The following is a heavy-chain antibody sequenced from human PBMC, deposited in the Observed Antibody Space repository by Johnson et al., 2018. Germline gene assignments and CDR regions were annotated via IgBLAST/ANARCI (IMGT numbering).Heavy chain of an antibody. V-gene: IGHV3-9*01. Sequence: VQLVESGGGLVQPGRSLRLSCAASGFTFDDYAMHWVRQAPGTGLEWVSGISWNSGSIGYADSVKGRFTISRDNAKNPLYLQMNSLRPEDTALYYCAKAPVGWLGEGAEYFQHWGQGTLVTVSS. CDR2: ISWNSGSI. J-gene: IGHJ1*01. D-gene: IGHD3-3*01. CDR3: AKAPVGWLGEGAEYFQH. CDR1: GFTFDDYA.